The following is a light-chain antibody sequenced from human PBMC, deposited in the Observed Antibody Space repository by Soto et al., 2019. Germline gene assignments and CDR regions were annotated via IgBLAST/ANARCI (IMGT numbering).Light chain of an antibody. CDR3: SSYTRRSPLV. CDR1: SSDVGGYNY. J-gene: IGLJ2*01. Sequence: QSALTQPASVSGSPGQSITISCTGTSSDVGGYNYVSWYQQHPGKAPKLMIYDVSNRPSGVSTHFSGSKSGNTASLTISGLHAEDEADYYCSSYTRRSPLVFGGGTKLTVL. CDR2: DVS. V-gene: IGLV2-14*01.